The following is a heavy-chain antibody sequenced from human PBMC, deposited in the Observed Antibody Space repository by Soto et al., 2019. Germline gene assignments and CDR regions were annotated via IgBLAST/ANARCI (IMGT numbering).Heavy chain of an antibody. CDR3: VGENYYYGMDV. CDR2: INNAYST. CDR1: GFDASVNF. V-gene: IGHV3-66*01. Sequence: EVQLEESGGTWVQPGGSLRLSCAASGFDASVNFMTWVRQAPGKGLEWVSAINNAYSTFYADSVKGRFTISRDNSKNTVYLQVNSLRVEDTAMYYCVGENYYYGMDVWGQGTAVTVSS. J-gene: IGHJ6*02.